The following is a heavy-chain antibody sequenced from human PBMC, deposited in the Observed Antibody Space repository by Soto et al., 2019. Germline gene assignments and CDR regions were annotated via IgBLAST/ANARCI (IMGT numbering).Heavy chain of an antibody. D-gene: IGHD2-2*01. Sequence: QVQLVQSGAEVKKPGASVKVSCKASGYTFTSYDINWVRQATGQGLAWMGWMNPNSCNTGYAQKFQGRVTMTRNTSISTAYMEMSSLRSEDTDVYYCARWTEDIVVVPAANDAFDIWGQGTMVTVSS. V-gene: IGHV1-8*01. J-gene: IGHJ3*02. CDR2: MNPNSCNT. CDR1: GYTFTSYD. CDR3: ARWTEDIVVVPAANDAFDI.